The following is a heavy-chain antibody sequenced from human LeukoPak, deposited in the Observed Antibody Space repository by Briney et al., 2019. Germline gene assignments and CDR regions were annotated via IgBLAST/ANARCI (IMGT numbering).Heavy chain of an antibody. D-gene: IGHD3-22*01. Sequence: ASVKVSCKASGYTFTSYGIGWVRQAPGQGLEWMGWISAYNGNTNYAQKLQGRVIMTTDTSTSTAYMELRSLRSDDTAVYYCARDLHYYDSSGYYYWGQGTLVTVSS. J-gene: IGHJ4*02. CDR2: ISAYNGNT. CDR3: ARDLHYYDSSGYYY. V-gene: IGHV1-18*01. CDR1: GYTFTSYG.